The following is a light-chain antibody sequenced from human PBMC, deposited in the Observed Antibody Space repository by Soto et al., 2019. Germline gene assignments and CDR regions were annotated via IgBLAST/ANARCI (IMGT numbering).Light chain of an antibody. CDR2: DAS. V-gene: IGKV1-5*01. Sequence: DIQITQSPSTLSASVGDRVTITCRASQSISSWLAWYQQKPGKAPKLLIYDASSLQSGVPSRFSGSGSGTAFTLTISSLQPEDFATYSCQHYHSYSEAFGQGTKVDI. CDR3: QHYHSYSEA. CDR1: QSISSW. J-gene: IGKJ1*01.